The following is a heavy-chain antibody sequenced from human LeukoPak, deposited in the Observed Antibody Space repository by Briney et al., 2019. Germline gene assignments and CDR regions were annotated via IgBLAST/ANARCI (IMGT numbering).Heavy chain of an antibody. CDR1: GFSFSRSG. D-gene: IGHD6-13*01. J-gene: IGHJ4*02. Sequence: PGGSLRLSCVSSGFSFSRSGMHWVRQAPGQGLEWVAVIWYDGTSSYYADSIKGRFTIARDNSKNTLYLEMNSLRTEDTAMYYCARGRGSSWYSVEFDYWGQGTLVTVSS. V-gene: IGHV3-33*01. CDR3: ARGRGSSWYSVEFDY. CDR2: IWYDGTSS.